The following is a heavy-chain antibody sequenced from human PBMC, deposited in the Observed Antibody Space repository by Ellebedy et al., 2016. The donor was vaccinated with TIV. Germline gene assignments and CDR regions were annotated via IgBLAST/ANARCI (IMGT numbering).Heavy chain of an antibody. V-gene: IGHV3-7*01. Sequence: GGSLRLXXAVSGFPFSGYWMNWVRQAPGKGLEWVANINQDGSESSSVDSVKGRFTVSRDNAKNSLYLEMNSLRADDTAVYFCVRGLMAASGLDDYWGQGTLVTVSS. J-gene: IGHJ4*02. CDR1: GFPFSGYW. CDR3: VRGLMAASGLDDY. CDR2: INQDGSES. D-gene: IGHD5-24*01.